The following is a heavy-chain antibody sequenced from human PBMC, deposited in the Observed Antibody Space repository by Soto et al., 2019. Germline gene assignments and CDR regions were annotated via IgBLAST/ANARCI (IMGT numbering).Heavy chain of an antibody. CDR1: GFTVSSNY. CDR2: VYIGGTT. D-gene: IGHD3-16*01. CDR3: AGSVGGGFGY. J-gene: IGHJ4*02. Sequence: EVQLVESGGGLVQPGGSLRLSCAASGFTVSSNYMSWVRQAPGKGLEWVPVVYIGGTTYYAESVEDRFTISRDNFQNMLYLQINSLRAEDTAVYYCAGSVGGGFGYWGQGTLVTVSS. V-gene: IGHV3-66*01.